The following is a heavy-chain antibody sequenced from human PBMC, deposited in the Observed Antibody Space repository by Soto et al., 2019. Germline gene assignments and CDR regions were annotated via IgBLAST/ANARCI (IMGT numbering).Heavy chain of an antibody. J-gene: IGHJ4*02. V-gene: IGHV3-7*01. CDR3: ASLGEVPAAPFDY. CDR1: GFTFSSYW. D-gene: IGHD2-2*01. Sequence: GGSLRLSCAASGFTFSSYWMSWVRQAPGKGLEWVANIKQDGSEKYYVDSVKGRFTISRDNAKNSLYLQMNSLRAEDTAVYYCASLGEVPAAPFDYWGQGTLVTVSS. CDR2: IKQDGSEK.